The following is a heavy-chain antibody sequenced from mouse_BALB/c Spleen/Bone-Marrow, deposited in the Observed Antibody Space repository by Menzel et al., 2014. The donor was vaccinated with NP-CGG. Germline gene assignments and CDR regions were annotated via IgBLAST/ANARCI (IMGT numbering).Heavy chain of an antibody. CDR1: GFNIKDTY. CDR2: IDPANGNT. D-gene: IGHD2-1*01. J-gene: IGHJ3*01. CDR3: ARDGNFFFAY. V-gene: IGHV14-3*02. Sequence: EVKLMESGAELVKPGASVKLSCTASGFNIKDTYMHWVKQRPEQGLGWIGRIDPANGNTKYDPKFQGKATITADTSSNTAYLQLSSLTSEDTAVYYCARDGNFFFAYWGQGTLVTVSA.